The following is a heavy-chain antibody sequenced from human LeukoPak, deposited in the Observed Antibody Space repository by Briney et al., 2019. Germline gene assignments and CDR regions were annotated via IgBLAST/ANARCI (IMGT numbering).Heavy chain of an antibody. CDR1: GFTFSSYW. D-gene: IGHD3-9*01. J-gene: IGHJ4*02. CDR2: IKQDGSEK. V-gene: IGHV3-7*03. CDR3: ARGPYYDILTGYYPPDY. Sequence: GGSLRLSCAASGFTFSSYWMSWVRQAPGKGLEWVANIKQDGSEKYYVDSVKGRFTISRDNAKNSLYVQMNSLRAEDTAVYYCARGPYYDILTGYYPPDYWGQGTLVTVSS.